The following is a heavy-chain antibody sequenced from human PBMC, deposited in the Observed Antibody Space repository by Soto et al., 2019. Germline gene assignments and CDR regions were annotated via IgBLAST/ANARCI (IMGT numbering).Heavy chain of an antibody. V-gene: IGHV4-39*01. CDR3: ARSALGLATIKIIDY. CDR1: GDSISSSSYY. J-gene: IGHJ4*02. D-gene: IGHD3-3*02. CDR2: MFYSGST. Sequence: SSQTLSLTCTVSGDSISSSSYYWAWIRQPPGKGLEWIGSMFYSGSTYYNPSLKSRVTISVDTSKNQLSLKLTSVTAADTAMYYCARSALGLATIKIIDYCGEGSLVTVSS.